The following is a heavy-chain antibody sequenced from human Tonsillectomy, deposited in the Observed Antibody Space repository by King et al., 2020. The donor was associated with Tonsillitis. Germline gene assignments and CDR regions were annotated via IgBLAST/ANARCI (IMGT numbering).Heavy chain of an antibody. CDR3: ARGPPYSGLDFYYGMDV. J-gene: IGHJ6*02. CDR1: GFTFRSYW. CDR2: IKEDGSEK. D-gene: IGHD5-12*01. V-gene: IGHV3-7*03. Sequence: VQLVESGGGLVQPGGSLRLSCAASGFTFRSYWMSWVRQAPGKGLEWVANIKEDGSEKYYVGSVTGRLTISRDNAKDSLYLQMNSLRAEDTAVYYCARGPPYSGLDFYYGMDVWGQGTTVTVS.